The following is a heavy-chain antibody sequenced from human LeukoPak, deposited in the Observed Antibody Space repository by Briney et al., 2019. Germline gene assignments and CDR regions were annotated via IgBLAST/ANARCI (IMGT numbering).Heavy chain of an antibody. CDR1: GFTFSSYW. Sequence: GGSLRLSCAASGFTFSSYWMHWVRQAPGKGLVWVSRIDSYGSSTSFADSVKGRFTISRDNSKNTLYLQMNSLRAEDTAVHYCARARRSGGITLIRGVKDRGWFDSWGQGTLVTVSS. CDR2: IDSYGSST. D-gene: IGHD3-10*01. CDR3: ARARRSGGITLIRGVKDRGWFDS. J-gene: IGHJ5*01. V-gene: IGHV3-74*01.